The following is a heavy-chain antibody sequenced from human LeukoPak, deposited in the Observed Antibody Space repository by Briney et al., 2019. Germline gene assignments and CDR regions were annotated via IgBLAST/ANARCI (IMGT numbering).Heavy chain of an antibody. CDR1: GFTFSSYG. Sequence: GGSLRLSCAASGFTFSSYGMHWVRQAPGKGLEWVAFIRYDGSNKYYADSVKGRFTISRDNSKNTLYLQMNSLRAEDTAVYYCAKEKKVGAGYYYMDVWGKGTTVTVSS. D-gene: IGHD1-26*01. CDR2: IRYDGSNK. J-gene: IGHJ6*03. V-gene: IGHV3-30*02. CDR3: AKEKKVGAGYYYMDV.